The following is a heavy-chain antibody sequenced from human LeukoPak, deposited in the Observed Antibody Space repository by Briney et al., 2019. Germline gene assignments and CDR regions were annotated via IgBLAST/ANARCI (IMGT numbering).Heavy chain of an antibody. CDR2: MNPNSGNT. CDR3: ARGANHPTEYIVATIENGYGMDV. CDR1: GYTFTSYD. V-gene: IGHV1-8*01. Sequence: ASVKLSCKASGYTFTSYDINWVRQATGQGLEWMGWMNPNSGNTGYAQKFQGRVTMTRSTSISTAYMELSSLRSEDTAVYYCARGANHPTEYIVATIENGYGMDVWCQGTTVTVSS. J-gene: IGHJ6*02. D-gene: IGHD5-12*01.